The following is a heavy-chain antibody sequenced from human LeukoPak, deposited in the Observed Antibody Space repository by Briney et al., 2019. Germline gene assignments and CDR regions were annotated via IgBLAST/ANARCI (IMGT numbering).Heavy chain of an antibody. CDR1: GGSFSGYY. CDR3: ARGSGYYGSGSYFRTPPRY. CDR2: IYHSGST. Sequence: LETLCLSCAVYGGSFSGYYRRWIRQPPGKGLEWIGEIYHSGSTNYNPSLKSRVTIPVDTSKNQFSLKLSSVTAADTAVYYCARGSGYYGSGSYFRTPPRYWGQGTLVTVSS. V-gene: IGHV4-34*01. D-gene: IGHD3-10*01. J-gene: IGHJ4*02.